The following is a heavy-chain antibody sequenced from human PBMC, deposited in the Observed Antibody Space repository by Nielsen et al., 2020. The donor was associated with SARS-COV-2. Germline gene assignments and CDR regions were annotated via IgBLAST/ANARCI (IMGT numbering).Heavy chain of an antibody. J-gene: IGHJ6*02. CDR2: IYYSGST. V-gene: IGHV4-59*01. CDR3: ARDRFGEFGTEGYYYYGMDV. D-gene: IGHD3-10*01. Sequence: WIRQPPGKGLEWIGYIYYSGSTNYNPSLKSRVTISVDTSKNQFSLKLSSVTAADTAAYYCARDRFGEFGTEGYYYYGMDVWGQGTTVTVSS.